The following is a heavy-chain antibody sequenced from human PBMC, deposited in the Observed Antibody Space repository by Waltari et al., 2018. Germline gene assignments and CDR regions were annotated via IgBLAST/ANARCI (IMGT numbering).Heavy chain of an antibody. J-gene: IGHJ2*01. CDR2: IYYSGST. Sequence: QLQLQESGPGLVKPSETLSLTCTVSGGSISSSSYYWGWIRQPPGKGLEWIGSIYYSGSTYYNPSLKSRVTISVDTSKNQFSLKLSSVTAADTAVYYCARVLYYYDSSGWYFDLWGRGTLVTVSS. V-gene: IGHV4-39*07. CDR1: GGSISSSSYY. CDR3: ARVLYYYDSSGWYFDL. D-gene: IGHD3-22*01.